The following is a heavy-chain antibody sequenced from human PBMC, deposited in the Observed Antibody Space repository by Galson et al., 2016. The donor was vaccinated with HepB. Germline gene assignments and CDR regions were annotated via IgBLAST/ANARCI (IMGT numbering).Heavy chain of an antibody. CDR2: IGSSGSFV. J-gene: IGHJ4*02. CDR3: ARGRDSGVVNAMVFDN. D-gene: IGHD2-21*01. CDR1: GFTFSAYS. V-gene: IGHV3-21*01. Sequence: SLRLSCAASGFTFSAYSMNWVRQAPGKGLEWVSSIGSSGSFVKYADSVKGRFTISRDSAKTSLYLQMSSLRSEDTAIYYCARGRDSGVVNAMVFDNWGQGTLVTVSS.